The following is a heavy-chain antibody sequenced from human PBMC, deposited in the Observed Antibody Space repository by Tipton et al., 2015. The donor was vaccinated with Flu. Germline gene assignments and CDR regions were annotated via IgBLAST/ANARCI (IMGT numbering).Heavy chain of an antibody. J-gene: IGHJ3*02. CDR2: LYHSEYT. V-gene: IGHV4-38-2*02. Sequence: TLSLTCDVSGYSISSGYFWGWIRQPPGKGLEWIATLYHSEYTYYNPSLRSRVTMSVDASKTQFSLKLSSMTAADTAMYYCARETRGSKNTAFDIWGQGTMVTVSS. D-gene: IGHD2/OR15-2a*01. CDR1: GYSISSGYF. CDR3: ARETRGSKNTAFDI.